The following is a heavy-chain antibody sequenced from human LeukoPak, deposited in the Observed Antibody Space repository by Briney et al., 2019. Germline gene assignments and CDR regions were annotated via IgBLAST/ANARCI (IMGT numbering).Heavy chain of an antibody. CDR3: AREGAARPPYYYGMDV. J-gene: IGHJ6*02. Sequence: PGRSLRLSCAASGFTFSSYAMHWVRQAPGKGLEWVAVISYDGSNKYYADSVKGRFTISRDNAKNTLYLQMNSLRAEDTAVYYCAREGAARPPYYYGMDVWGQGTTVTVSS. CDR2: ISYDGSNK. D-gene: IGHD6-6*01. CDR1: GFTFSSYA. V-gene: IGHV3-30-3*01.